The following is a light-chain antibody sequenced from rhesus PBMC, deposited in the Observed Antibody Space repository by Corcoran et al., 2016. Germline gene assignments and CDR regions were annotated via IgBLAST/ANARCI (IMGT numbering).Light chain of an antibody. J-gene: IGKJ2*01. V-gene: IGKV1-94*01. CDR2: AAS. CDR1: QGLNKE. CDR3: QQDYDDPYT. Sequence: DIQMTQSPSSLSASVGDRGTVTCRASQGLNKELSWYQQKPGKAPTLLIYAASSLRTGVSSRFIGGRSGTDFTLTISRLQPEDVSTSYCQQDYDDPYTFGQGTKVEIK.